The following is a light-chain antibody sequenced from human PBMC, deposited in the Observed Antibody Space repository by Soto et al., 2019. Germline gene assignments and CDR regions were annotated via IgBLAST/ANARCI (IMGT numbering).Light chain of an antibody. V-gene: IGKV1-39*01. CDR1: QSISSY. J-gene: IGKJ4*01. CDR2: AAS. CDR3: QQLNGYLELT. Sequence: DIQMTQSPSSLSASVGDRVTITCRASQSISSYLNWYQQKPGKAPKLLIYAASSLQSGVPSRFSGSGSGTDFTLTISSLQPEDFATYYCQQLNGYLELTFGGGTKVDI.